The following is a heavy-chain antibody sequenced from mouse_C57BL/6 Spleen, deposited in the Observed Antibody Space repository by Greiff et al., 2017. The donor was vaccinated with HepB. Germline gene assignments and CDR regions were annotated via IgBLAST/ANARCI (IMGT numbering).Heavy chain of an antibody. J-gene: IGHJ1*03. CDR2: ISSGSSTI. V-gene: IGHV5-17*01. Sequence: EVQLVESGGGLVKPGGSLKLSCAASGFTFSDYGMHWVRQAPEKGLEWVAYISSGSSTIYYADTVKGRFTISRDNAKNTLFLQMTSLRSEDTAMYYCARPGTTVVARCFDVWGTGTTVTVSS. CDR3: ARPGTTVVARCFDV. CDR1: GFTFSDYG. D-gene: IGHD1-1*01.